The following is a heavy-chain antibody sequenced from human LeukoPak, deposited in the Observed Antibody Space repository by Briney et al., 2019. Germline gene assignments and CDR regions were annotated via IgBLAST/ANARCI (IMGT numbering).Heavy chain of an antibody. Sequence: GGSLRLSCAASGFTFSSYDMHWVRQAPGKGLEWVAFIRYDGTTKYYADSVKGRFTISRDNSKNTLYLQMNSLRAEDTAVYYCALIYGVYPWGQGILVTVSS. CDR1: GFTFSSYD. CDR2: IRYDGTTK. D-gene: IGHD4-17*01. J-gene: IGHJ5*02. CDR3: ALIYGVYP. V-gene: IGHV3-30*02.